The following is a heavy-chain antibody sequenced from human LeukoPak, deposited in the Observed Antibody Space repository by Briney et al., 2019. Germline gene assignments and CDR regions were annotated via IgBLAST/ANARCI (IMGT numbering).Heavy chain of an antibody. V-gene: IGHV4-59*08. Sequence: SETLSLTCTVSSDSISASYWSWIRQPPGQGLEWVGYIHYTGRTNYSSSLQSRVTMSIDTSKNQFSLKLVSVTAADTALYYCARLRPLQQVGAYYYHSMDVWGRGTMVTVFS. D-gene: IGHD6-6*01. CDR3: ARLRPLQQVGAYYYHSMDV. J-gene: IGHJ6*02. CDR1: SDSISASY. CDR2: IHYTGRT.